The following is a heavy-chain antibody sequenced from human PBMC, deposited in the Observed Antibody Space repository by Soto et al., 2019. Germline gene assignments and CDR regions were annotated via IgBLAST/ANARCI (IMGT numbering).Heavy chain of an antibody. D-gene: IGHD2-2*01. CDR2: IIPIFGTA. Sequence: GASVKVSCRASGGAFSSYAISWVRQAPGKGLEWMGGIIPIFGTANYAQKFPGRGTITADESGNTVCMEVRTLRSEDTAVYCCAKVAVIVSAALTTYDPWGQGALVTVSS. CDR1: GGAFSSYA. J-gene: IGHJ5*02. V-gene: IGHV1-69*13. CDR3: AKVAVIVSAALTTYDP.